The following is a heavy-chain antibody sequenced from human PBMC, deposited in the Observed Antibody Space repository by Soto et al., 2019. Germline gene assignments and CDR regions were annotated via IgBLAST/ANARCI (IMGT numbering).Heavy chain of an antibody. CDR3: ARAGHHYYDSSGYPYYFDY. V-gene: IGHV4-4*02. J-gene: IGHJ4*02. CDR2: IYHSGST. CDR1: GGSISSSNW. Sequence: SETLSLTCAVSGGSISSSNWWSWVRQPPGKGLEWIGEIYHSGSTNYNPSLKSRVTISVDTSKNQFSLKLSSVTAADTAVYYCARAGHHYYDSSGYPYYFDYWGQGTLVTVSS. D-gene: IGHD3-22*01.